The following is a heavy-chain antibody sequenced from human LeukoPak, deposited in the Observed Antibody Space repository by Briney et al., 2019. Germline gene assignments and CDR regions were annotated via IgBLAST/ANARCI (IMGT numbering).Heavy chain of an antibody. J-gene: IGHJ6*03. Sequence: ASVKVSCKASGYTFTGYYMHWVRQAPGQGLEWMGWINPNSGGTNYAQKFQGRVTMARDTSISTAYMELSRLRSDDTAVYYCARDFNEGESSVVVPAPYNVRHYYYYYMDVWGKGTTVTVSS. CDR2: INPNSGGT. CDR1: GYTFTGYY. D-gene: IGHD2-2*01. V-gene: IGHV1-2*02. CDR3: ARDFNEGESSVVVPAPYNVRHYYYYYMDV.